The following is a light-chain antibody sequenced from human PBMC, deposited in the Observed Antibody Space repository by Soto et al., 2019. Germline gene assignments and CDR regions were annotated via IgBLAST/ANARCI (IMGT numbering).Light chain of an antibody. V-gene: IGKV3-20*01. CDR2: GAF. Sequence: EIVLTQSPATLSLSPGERATLSCRASQSIKSVHLAWYQHKRGQAPRLLMYGAFTRATGTPARFSGGGSETDFTLSVRRLEPEDFGVYYCQYFGSSPHTFGGGTKVEIK. CDR3: QYFGSSPHT. J-gene: IGKJ4*01. CDR1: QSIKSVH.